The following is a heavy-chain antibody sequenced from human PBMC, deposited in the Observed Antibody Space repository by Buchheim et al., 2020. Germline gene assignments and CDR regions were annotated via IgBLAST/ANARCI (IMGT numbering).Heavy chain of an antibody. CDR3: AKEIRPNDY. D-gene: IGHD1-1*01. J-gene: IGHJ4*02. Sequence: EVQLVESGGDLVQPGGSLRLSCAVSGFTFSRAAMTWVRQAPGKGLQWVSSIDIGGDKTYYADSVEGRFSISRANSKSTLYVQMNSLRAEDTAVYYCAKEIRPNDYWGQGTL. V-gene: IGHV3-23*04. CDR1: GFTFSRAA. CDR2: IDIGGDKT.